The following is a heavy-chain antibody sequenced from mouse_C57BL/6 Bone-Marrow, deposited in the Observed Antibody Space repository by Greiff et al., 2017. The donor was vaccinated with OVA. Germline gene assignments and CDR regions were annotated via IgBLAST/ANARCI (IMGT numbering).Heavy chain of an antibody. CDR1: GYTFTDYN. Sequence: VHVKQSGPELVKPGASVKIPCKASGYTFTDYNMDWVKQSHGKSLEWIGDINPNNGGTIYNQKFKGKATLTVDKSSSTAYMELRSLTSEDTAVYYCAREGVYYDYDSWFAYWGQGTLVTVSA. D-gene: IGHD2-4*01. CDR3: AREGVYYDYDSWFAY. CDR2: INPNNGGT. J-gene: IGHJ3*01. V-gene: IGHV1-18*01.